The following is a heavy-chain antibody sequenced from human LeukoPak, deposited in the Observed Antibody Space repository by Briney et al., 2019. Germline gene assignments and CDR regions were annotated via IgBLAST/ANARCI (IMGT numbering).Heavy chain of an antibody. CDR1: GFTFSSYA. Sequence: GGSLRLSCAASGFTFSSYAMSWVRQAPGKGLEWVSAISGSGGSTYYADSVKGRFTISRDNSKNTLYLQMSSLRAEDTAVYYCAKDPYGGNSVEYYFDYWGQGTLVTVSS. V-gene: IGHV3-23*01. D-gene: IGHD4-23*01. CDR2: ISGSGGST. J-gene: IGHJ4*02. CDR3: AKDPYGGNSVEYYFDY.